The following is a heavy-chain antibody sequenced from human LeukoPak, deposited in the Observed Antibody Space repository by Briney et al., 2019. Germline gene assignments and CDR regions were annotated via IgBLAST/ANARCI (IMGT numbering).Heavy chain of an antibody. CDR1: GGTFSSYA. D-gene: IGHD5-18*01. J-gene: IGHJ4*02. V-gene: IGHV1-69*13. CDR2: IIPIFGTA. Sequence: SVNVSCKASGGTFSSYAISWVRQAPGQGLEWMGGIIPIFGTANYAQKFQGRVTITADESTSTAYMELSSLRSEDTAVYYCARGRGVVDTSLAPFDYWVQGTLVTVSS. CDR3: ARGRGVVDTSLAPFDY.